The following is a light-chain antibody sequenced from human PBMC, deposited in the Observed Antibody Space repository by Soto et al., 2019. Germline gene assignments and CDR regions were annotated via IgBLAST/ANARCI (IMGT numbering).Light chain of an antibody. CDR2: AAS. V-gene: IGKV1-39*01. CDR3: QQSFSPPWT. Sequence: DIQMTQSPSSLSASVGDRVTITCRASQSISNYLNWYQQKPGKAPKLLIYAASSMQSGVRSRFIGSRSETDFTLTISSLQPDDSATYYWQQSFSPPWTFGPGTKVEV. J-gene: IGKJ1*01. CDR1: QSISNY.